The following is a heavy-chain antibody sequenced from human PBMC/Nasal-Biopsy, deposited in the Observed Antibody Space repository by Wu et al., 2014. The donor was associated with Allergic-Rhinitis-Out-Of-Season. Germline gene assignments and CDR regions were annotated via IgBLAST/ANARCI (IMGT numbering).Heavy chain of an antibody. Sequence: ASGFTFARYGMHWVRQAPGKGLEWLAVVSSDGNLKFYADSVTGRFTISRDNSKNTLYLQLNSLRAEDTAVYYCAKETQSTGYMSYFDYWGQGTLVTVSS. CDR1: GFTFARYG. CDR3: AKETQSTGYMSYFDY. CDR2: VSSDGNLK. D-gene: IGHD3-22*01. V-gene: IGHV3-30*18. J-gene: IGHJ4*02.